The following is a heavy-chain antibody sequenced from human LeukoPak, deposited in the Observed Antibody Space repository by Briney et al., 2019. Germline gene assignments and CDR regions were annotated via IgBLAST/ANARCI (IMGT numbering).Heavy chain of an antibody. CDR2: IYFSGST. CDR3: ARTYDFWSGSHNWFDP. Sequence: MPSETLSLTCTVSGGSISSSSYYWGWIRQPPGKGLEWIGSIYFSGSTYYNPSLKSRVTISVDTSKNQFSLKLSSVTAADTAVYYCARTYDFWSGSHNWFDPWGQGTLVTVSS. J-gene: IGHJ5*02. CDR1: GGSISSSSYY. V-gene: IGHV4-39*01. D-gene: IGHD3-3*01.